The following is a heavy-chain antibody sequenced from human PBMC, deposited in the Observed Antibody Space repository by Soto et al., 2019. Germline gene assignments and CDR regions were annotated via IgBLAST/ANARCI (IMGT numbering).Heavy chain of an antibody. J-gene: IGHJ5*02. CDR1: GGSISSSSYY. Sequence: SETLSFTCTVSGGSISSSSYYWGWIRQPPGKGLEWIGSIYYSGSTYYNPSLKSRVTISVDTSKNQFSLKLSSVTAADTAVYYCARLRPDYYGSGSSLRFDPWGQGTLVTVSS. CDR3: ARLRPDYYGSGSSLRFDP. D-gene: IGHD3-10*01. V-gene: IGHV4-39*01. CDR2: IYYSGST.